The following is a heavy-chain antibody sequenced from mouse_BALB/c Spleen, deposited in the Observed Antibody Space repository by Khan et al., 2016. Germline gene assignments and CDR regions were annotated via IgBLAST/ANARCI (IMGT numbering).Heavy chain of an antibody. Sequence: QIQLVQSGPELKKPGETVKISCKASGYTFTNYGVHWVKQAPGKGLKWMGWINTNTGAPTYAEEFKGRVAFSLETSASTAFLQIDNPKDEDTDTYFCARWYGNYALDYWGQGTSVTVAS. CDR3: ARWYGNYALDY. D-gene: IGHD2-10*02. V-gene: IGHV9-3*02. J-gene: IGHJ4*01. CDR2: INTNTGAP. CDR1: GYTFTNYG.